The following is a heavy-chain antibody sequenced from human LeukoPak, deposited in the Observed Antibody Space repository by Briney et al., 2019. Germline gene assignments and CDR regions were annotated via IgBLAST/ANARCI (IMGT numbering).Heavy chain of an antibody. V-gene: IGHV4-39*07. CDR2: IYHSGST. CDR3: ARDRIGFDYFDY. CDR1: GGSISSSGHY. J-gene: IGHJ4*02. Sequence: PSETLSLTCTVSGGSISSSGHYWGWIRQIPGKGLEWIGEIYHSGSTNYNPSLKSRVTISVDKSKNQFSLKLSSVTAADTAVYYCARDRIGFDYFDYWGQGTLVAVSS. D-gene: IGHD2-21*01.